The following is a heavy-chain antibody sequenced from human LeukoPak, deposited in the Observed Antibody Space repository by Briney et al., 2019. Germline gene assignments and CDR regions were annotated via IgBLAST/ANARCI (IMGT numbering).Heavy chain of an antibody. Sequence: ASVKVSCKASGYTFTTYGINWVRQAPGQGLEWMGWISAYNGNTHYAQNLQGRVTLTTDTSTSTAYMELRSLRSDDTAVCYCARDDRSVDTAMSFQSWGQGTLVTVSS. V-gene: IGHV1-18*01. D-gene: IGHD5-18*01. J-gene: IGHJ1*01. CDR2: ISAYNGNT. CDR3: ARDDRSVDTAMSFQS. CDR1: GYTFTTYG.